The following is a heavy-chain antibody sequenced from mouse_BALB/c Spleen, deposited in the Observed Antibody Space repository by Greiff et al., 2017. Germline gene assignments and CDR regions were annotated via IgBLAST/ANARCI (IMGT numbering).Heavy chain of an antibody. J-gene: IGHJ4*01. CDR3: ARENYYGSSYDAMDY. Sequence: EVQGVESGGGLVQPGGSRKLSCAASGFTFSSFGMHWVRQAPEKGLEWVAYISSGSSTIYYADTVKGRFTISRDNPKNTLFLQMTSLRSEDTAMYYCARENYYGSSYDAMDYWGQGTSVTVSS. D-gene: IGHD1-1*01. CDR2: ISSGSSTI. CDR1: GFTFSSFG. V-gene: IGHV5-17*02.